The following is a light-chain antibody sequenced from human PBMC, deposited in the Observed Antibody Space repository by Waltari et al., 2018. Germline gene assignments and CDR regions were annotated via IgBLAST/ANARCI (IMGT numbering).Light chain of an antibody. Sequence: SYVLTQPPSVSVAPGKTARITCGENNIGIEFVHWYQQKPGQAPVLVVYGNTDRPSGIPERFSGSNSENTATLTISRAEAGDEADYYCQVWDSNSDLVVFGGGTKLTVL. V-gene: IGLV3-21*03. CDR1: NIGIEF. CDR2: GNT. CDR3: QVWDSNSDLVV. J-gene: IGLJ2*01.